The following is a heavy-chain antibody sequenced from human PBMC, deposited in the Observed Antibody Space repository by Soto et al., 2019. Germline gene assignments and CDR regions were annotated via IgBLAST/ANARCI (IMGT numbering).Heavy chain of an antibody. CDR3: LSDFSFHDYGTDV. Sequence: GGSLRLSCAASGFTFSNYWMDWVRQAPGKGLEWVANIKQDGSERYYVDSVKGRFTISRDNVKKSLYLQMNSLRAEDTAVYSCLSDFSFHDYGTDVWGQGTTVTVSS. V-gene: IGHV3-7*03. CDR1: GFTFSNYW. J-gene: IGHJ6*02. CDR2: IKQDGSER.